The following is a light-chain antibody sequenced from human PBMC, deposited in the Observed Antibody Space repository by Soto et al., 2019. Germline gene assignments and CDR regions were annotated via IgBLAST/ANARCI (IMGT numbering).Light chain of an antibody. J-gene: IGKJ4*01. Sequence: EIVLTQSPATLSLSPGERATLSCRASQSVRSYLAWYQQKLGQAPRLLIYGASNRETGIPERFSGSGAGTECTLTISSLEPEDVAIDHCQQRSNWPLTFGGGTKVDIK. CDR2: GAS. CDR3: QQRSNWPLT. CDR1: QSVRSY. V-gene: IGKV3-11*01.